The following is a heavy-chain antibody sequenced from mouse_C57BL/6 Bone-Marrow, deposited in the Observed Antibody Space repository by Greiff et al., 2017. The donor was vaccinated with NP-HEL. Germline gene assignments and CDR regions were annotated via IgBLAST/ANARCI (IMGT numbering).Heavy chain of an antibody. CDR2: IDPETGGT. V-gene: IGHV1-15*01. CDR3: AGGYGGRKAWFAC. J-gene: IGHJ3*01. CDR1: GYTFTDYE. Sequence: QVQLQQSGAELVRPGASVTLSCKASGYTFTDYEMHWVKQTPVHGLEWIGAIDPETGGTAYNQKFKGKAILTADKSSSTAYMELRSLTSEDSAVYDCAGGYGGRKAWFACWGQGTLVTVSA. D-gene: IGHD1-1*01.